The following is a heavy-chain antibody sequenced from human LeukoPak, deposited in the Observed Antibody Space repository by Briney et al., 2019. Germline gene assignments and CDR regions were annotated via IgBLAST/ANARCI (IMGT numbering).Heavy chain of an antibody. CDR2: VYYSGST. V-gene: IGHV4-59*02. D-gene: IGHD3-9*01. CDR1: GGYVSSYY. Sequence: SETLSLTCTVSGGYVSSYYWSWIRQSPGKGLEWIGYVYYSGSTNYNPSLKSRVTISVDTSKNQFSLKLSSVTAADTAVYYCARDRSGLRYFDLLLWGLGTLVTVSS. J-gene: IGHJ4*02. CDR3: ARDRSGLRYFDLLL.